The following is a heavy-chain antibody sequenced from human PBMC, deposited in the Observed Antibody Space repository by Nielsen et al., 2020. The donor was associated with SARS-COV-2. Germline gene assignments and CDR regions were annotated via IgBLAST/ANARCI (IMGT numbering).Heavy chain of an antibody. CDR1: GFTFSSYA. CDR3: AKAQYYYGSGSFPH. J-gene: IGHJ4*02. D-gene: IGHD3-10*01. V-gene: IGHV3-30-3*01. CDR2: ISYDGSNK. Sequence: GESLKISCAASGFTFSSYAMHWVRQAPGKGLEWVAVISYDGSNKYYADSVKGRFTISRDNSKNTLYLQMNSLRAEDTAVYYCAKAQYYYGSGSFPHWGQGTLVTVSS.